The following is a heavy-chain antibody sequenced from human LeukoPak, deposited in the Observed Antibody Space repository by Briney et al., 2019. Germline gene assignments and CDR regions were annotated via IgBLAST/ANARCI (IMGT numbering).Heavy chain of an antibody. CDR3: AKSPIFDP. CDR2: ISGSGGST. V-gene: IGHV3-23*01. CDR1: GFTFSSSC. Sequence: GGSLRLSCAASGFTFSSSCMSWVRQAPGKGLEWVSTISGSGGSTYFADSVKGRFTISRDNSKNTLNLQMNSLRDEGTAVYYCAKSPIFDPWGQGTLVTVSS. J-gene: IGHJ5*02.